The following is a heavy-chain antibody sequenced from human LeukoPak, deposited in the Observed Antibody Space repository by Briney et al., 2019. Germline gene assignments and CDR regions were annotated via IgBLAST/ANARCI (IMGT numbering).Heavy chain of an antibody. CDR3: AGDVHGDYGSGWFVP. CDR2: IMPLFGTA. J-gene: IGHJ5*02. CDR1: GGTFNNSA. D-gene: IGHD4-17*01. Sequence: SLKVSCKTSGGTFNNSAISWVRQAPGQGLEWLGGIMPLFGTAGYAQKFQGRVTITKDESTRTVYLELTSLTSDDTAVCYGAGDVHGDYGSGWFVPWGQGTLVSVSS. V-gene: IGHV1-69*05.